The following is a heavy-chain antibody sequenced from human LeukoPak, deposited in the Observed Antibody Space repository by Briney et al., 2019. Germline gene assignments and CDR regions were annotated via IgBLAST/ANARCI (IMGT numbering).Heavy chain of an antibody. CDR3: ARDENKKGIAAAGTTFDY. V-gene: IGHV3-7*01. Sequence: ETLSLTCAVSGYSISSGYYWGWIRQPPGKGLEWVANIKQDGSEKYYVDSVKGRFTISRDNAKNSLYLQMNSLRAEDTAVYYCARDENKKGIAAAGTTFDYWGQGTLVTVSS. D-gene: IGHD6-13*01. CDR1: GYSISSGYY. J-gene: IGHJ4*02. CDR2: IKQDGSEK.